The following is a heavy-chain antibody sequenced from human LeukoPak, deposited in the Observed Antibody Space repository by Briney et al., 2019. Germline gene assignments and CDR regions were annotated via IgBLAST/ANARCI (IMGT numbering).Heavy chain of an antibody. V-gene: IGHV4-39*01. J-gene: IGHJ4*02. CDR3: ARQTLMVRGRPMVDH. D-gene: IGHD3-10*01. Sequence: SETLSLTCTVSGGSISSSSYYWGWIRQPPGKGLEWIGSIYYSGSTYYNPSLKSRVTISVDTSKNQFSLKLSSVTAADTAVYYCARQTLMVRGRPMVDHWGQGTLVTVSS. CDR1: GGSISSSSYY. CDR2: IYYSGST.